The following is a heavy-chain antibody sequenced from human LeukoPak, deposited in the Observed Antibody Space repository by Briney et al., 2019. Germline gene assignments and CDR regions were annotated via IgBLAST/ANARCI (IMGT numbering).Heavy chain of an antibody. Sequence: SETLSLTCTVSGGSISSYYWSWIRQPPGKGLEWIGYIYYTGSTDYNPSHKSRVTISVDTSKNQFSLKLTSVTAADTAVYYCARLNKPGWFDPWGQGTLVTVSS. CDR2: IYYTGST. V-gene: IGHV4-59*08. D-gene: IGHD1/OR15-1a*01. CDR1: GGSISSYY. CDR3: ARLNKPGWFDP. J-gene: IGHJ5*02.